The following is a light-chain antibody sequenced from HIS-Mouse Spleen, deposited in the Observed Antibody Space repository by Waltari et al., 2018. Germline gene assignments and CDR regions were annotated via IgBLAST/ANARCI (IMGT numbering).Light chain of an antibody. CDR2: AAS. CDR1: QSISSY. J-gene: IGKJ1*01. CDR3: QQSYSTPRT. Sequence: DIQMTQSPSSLSASVGDSVTITSRASQSISSYLNWYQQKPEKAPKLLIYAASSWQSGVPSRVSGSGSGTAFTLTISRLQAEDFATYYCQQSYSTPRTFGQGTKVEIK. V-gene: IGKV1-39*01.